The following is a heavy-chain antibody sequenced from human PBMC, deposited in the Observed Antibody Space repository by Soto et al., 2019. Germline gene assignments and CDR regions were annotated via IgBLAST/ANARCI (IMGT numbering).Heavy chain of an antibody. Sequence: QVQLQESGPGLVKPSQTLSLTCTVSGGSISSGGYYWSWIRQHPGKGLEWIGYIYYSGSTYYNPSLKSRDTISVDTSKNQFSLKLSSVTAADTAVYYCAREGYGDYLSPGHDAFDIWGQGTMVTVSS. J-gene: IGHJ3*02. D-gene: IGHD4-17*01. CDR2: IYYSGST. V-gene: IGHV4-31*03. CDR1: GGSISSGGYY. CDR3: AREGYGDYLSPGHDAFDI.